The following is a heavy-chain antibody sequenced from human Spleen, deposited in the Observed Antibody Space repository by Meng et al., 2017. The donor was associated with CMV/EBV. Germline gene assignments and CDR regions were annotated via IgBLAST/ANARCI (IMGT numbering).Heavy chain of an antibody. CDR1: GYTFTSYG. Sequence: ASVKVSCKASGYTFTSYGISWVRQAPGQGLEWMGWISAYNGNTNDAQKLQGRVTMTTDTSTSTAYMELRSLRSDDTAVYYCARGNKRYYRGSYYFDYWGQGTLVTVSS. CDR2: ISAYNGNT. J-gene: IGHJ4*02. V-gene: IGHV1-18*04. D-gene: IGHD5-12*01. CDR3: ARGNKRYYRGSYYFDY.